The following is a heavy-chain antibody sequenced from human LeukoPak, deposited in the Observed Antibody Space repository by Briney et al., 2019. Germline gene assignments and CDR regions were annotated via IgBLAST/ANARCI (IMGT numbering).Heavy chain of an antibody. V-gene: IGHV1-46*01. Sequence: ASVKVSCKASGYTFTSYYMHWVRQAPGQGLEWMGIINPSGGSTSYAQKFQGRVTMTRDTSTSTVYMELSSLRSEDTAVYYCARDGLLRYFDWLRYYYYYMDVWGKGTTVTISS. CDR2: INPSGGST. D-gene: IGHD3-9*01. CDR3: ARDGLLRYFDWLRYYYYYMDV. CDR1: GYTFTSYY. J-gene: IGHJ6*03.